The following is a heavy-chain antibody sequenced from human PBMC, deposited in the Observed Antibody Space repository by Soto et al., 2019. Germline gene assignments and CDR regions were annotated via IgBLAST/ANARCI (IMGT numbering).Heavy chain of an antibody. CDR2: ISAYNGNT. CDR3: ARYLDGSGSYYTNY. V-gene: IGHV1-18*01. J-gene: IGHJ4*02. D-gene: IGHD3-10*01. Sequence: ASVKVSCKASGYTFTSYGISWVRQAPGQGLEWMGWISAYNGNTNYAQKLQGRVTMTTDTSTSTAYMELRSLRSDDTAVYFCARYLDGSGSYYTNYWCPGTLVSVSS. CDR1: GYTFTSYG.